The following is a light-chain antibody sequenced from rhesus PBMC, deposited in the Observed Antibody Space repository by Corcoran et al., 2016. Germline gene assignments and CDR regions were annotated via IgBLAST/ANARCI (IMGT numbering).Light chain of an antibody. Sequence: QSALTQPPSVSKSLGQSVTPSFPGTSSDMGGSNGVSWYQQHPGTAPRLLIYGVSKRPSGVSDRFSVSKSGNTAALTISGLQAEDEADYYCGSYRSGSTVYIFGAGTRLTVL. V-gene: IGLV2-38*01. J-gene: IGLJ1*01. CDR1: SSDMGGSNG. CDR3: GSYRSGSTVYI. CDR2: GVS.